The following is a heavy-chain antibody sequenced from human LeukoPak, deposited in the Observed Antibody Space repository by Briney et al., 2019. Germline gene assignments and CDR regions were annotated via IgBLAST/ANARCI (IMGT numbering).Heavy chain of an antibody. CDR1: GGTFSKNA. CDR3: ARDYGSGSYSWAFDI. CDR2: IIPIFGTP. Sequence: GASVKVSCKASGGTFSKNAFNWVRQAPGQPLEWVGGIIPIFGTPNYAQTFQGRVTITADESTRTAYMELSSLRSEDTAVYYCARDYGSGSYSWAFDIWGQGTMVTVSS. J-gene: IGHJ3*02. D-gene: IGHD3-10*01. V-gene: IGHV1-69*01.